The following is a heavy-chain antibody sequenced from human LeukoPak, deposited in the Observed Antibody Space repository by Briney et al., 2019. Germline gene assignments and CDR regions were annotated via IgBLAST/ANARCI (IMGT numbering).Heavy chain of an antibody. D-gene: IGHD6-19*01. Sequence: ASVKVSCTASGYTFTSYAMHWVRQAPGQRLEWMGWSNAVNGNTKYSQEFQGRVTITRDTSASTAYMDLSSLRSEDMAVYYCARVGGGWYEVDYWGQGTLVTVSS. V-gene: IGHV1-3*02. J-gene: IGHJ4*02. CDR1: GYTFTSYA. CDR2: SNAVNGNT. CDR3: ARVGGGWYEVDY.